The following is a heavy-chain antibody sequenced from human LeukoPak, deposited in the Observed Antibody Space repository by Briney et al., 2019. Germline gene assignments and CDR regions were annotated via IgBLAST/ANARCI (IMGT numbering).Heavy chain of an antibody. CDR2: INPNSGDT. J-gene: IGHJ4*02. D-gene: IGHD1-26*01. V-gene: IGHV1-2*02. Sequence: ASVKVSCKSSGYTFTGNYMHWVRQAPGQGLEWMGWINPNSGDTKYAQNFQGRVTMTRDTSITTTYMELSSLRSDDTAVYYCARVPWELLSPYDYWGQGTLVTVSS. CDR1: GYTFTGNY. CDR3: ARVPWELLSPYDY.